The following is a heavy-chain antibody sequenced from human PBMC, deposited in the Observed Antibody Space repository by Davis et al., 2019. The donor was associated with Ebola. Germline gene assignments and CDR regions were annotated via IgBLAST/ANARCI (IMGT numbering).Heavy chain of an antibody. CDR3: TTRDSSSHSADY. D-gene: IGHD6-13*01. CDR1: GFTFSGSA. J-gene: IGHJ4*02. Sequence: GGSLRLSCAASGFTFSGSAMHWVRQASGKGLEWVGRIRSKANSYATAYAASGKGRFTISRDDSKNTAYLQMNSLKTEDTAVYYCTTRDSSSHSADYWGQGTLVTVSS. V-gene: IGHV3-73*01. CDR2: IRSKANSYAT.